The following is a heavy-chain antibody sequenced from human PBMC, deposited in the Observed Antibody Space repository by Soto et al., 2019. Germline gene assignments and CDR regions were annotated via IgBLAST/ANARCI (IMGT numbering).Heavy chain of an antibody. D-gene: IGHD4-17*01. V-gene: IGHV3-73*01. Sequence: EVQLVESGGGLVQPGGSLKLSCAVSGFTFSGSAMHWVRQASGKGLEWVGRIRSKSNSYATAYAASVKGRFTISRDDSKNTAYLQMNGLKPEDTAVYYCTRGYGDYVRDYWGQGTLVTVSS. J-gene: IGHJ4*02. CDR2: IRSKSNSYAT. CDR3: TRGYGDYVRDY. CDR1: GFTFSGSA.